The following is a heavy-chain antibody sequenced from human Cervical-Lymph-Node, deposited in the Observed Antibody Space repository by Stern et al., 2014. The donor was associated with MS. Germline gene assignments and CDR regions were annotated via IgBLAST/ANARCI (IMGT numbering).Heavy chain of an antibody. V-gene: IGHV4-30-4*01. D-gene: IGHD6-6*01. CDR2: IFYTGST. CDR1: GDSISSGDYY. CDR3: VRGRSIFDS. Sequence: QVQLQESGPGLVKPSQTLSLTCTVSGDSISSGDYYWSWIRQTPGKGLEWMGFIFYTGSTYYNPSLKSRLTISVDTSKNTFSLKLNSVTAADPAVYYCVRGRSIFDSWGQGTLVAVSS. J-gene: IGHJ4*02.